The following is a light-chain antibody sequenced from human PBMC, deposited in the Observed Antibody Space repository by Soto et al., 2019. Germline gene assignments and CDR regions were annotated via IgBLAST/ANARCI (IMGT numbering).Light chain of an antibody. J-gene: IGKJ2*01. CDR2: KAS. V-gene: IGKV1-5*03. CDR1: QNINSW. CDR3: QQYESYPIT. Sequence: DIQMTQSPSTLSASVGDRVTITCRASQNINSWLAWYQQKPGKAPKLLIYKASNVESGVPSRFSGSGSGTDFSLTISSLQPDDFATYYCQQYESYPITFGQGTKLEI.